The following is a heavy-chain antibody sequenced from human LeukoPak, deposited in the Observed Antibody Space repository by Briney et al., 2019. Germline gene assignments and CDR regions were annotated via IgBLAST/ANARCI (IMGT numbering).Heavy chain of an antibody. Sequence: PSETLSLTCAVSGGSISSSNWWSWVRQPPGKGLEWIGEIYRSGSTNYNPSLKSRVTISVDKSKNQFSLKLSSVTAADTAVYYCAKLDPVIRLGFGYWGQGTLVTVSS. D-gene: IGHD2/OR15-2a*01. CDR1: GGSISSSNW. CDR2: IYRSGST. J-gene: IGHJ4*02. CDR3: AKLDPVIRLGFGY. V-gene: IGHV4-4*02.